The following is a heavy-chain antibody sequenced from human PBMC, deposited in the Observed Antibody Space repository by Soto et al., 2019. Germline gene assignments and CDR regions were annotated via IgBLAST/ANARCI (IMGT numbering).Heavy chain of an antibody. CDR2: ISSSSSTI. V-gene: IGHV3-48*02. J-gene: IGHJ6*02. CDR3: ARPILRGVIIGDYCYYYGMDV. D-gene: IGHD3-10*01. Sequence: GGSLRLSCAASGVTFSSYSMNWVRQAPGKGLEWVSYISSSSSTIYYADSVKGRFTISRDNAKNSLYLQMNSLRDEDTAVYYCARPILRGVIIGDYCYYYGMDVWGQGTTVTVSS. CDR1: GVTFSSYS.